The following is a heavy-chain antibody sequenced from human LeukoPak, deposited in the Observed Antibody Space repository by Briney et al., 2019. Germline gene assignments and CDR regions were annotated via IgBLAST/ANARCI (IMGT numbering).Heavy chain of an antibody. D-gene: IGHD6-25*01. J-gene: IGHJ4*02. Sequence: ASVRVSCAPSGYTFTVYYMHWVRQAPGQGHGWVGWINPNSGDTNYAQKVQGRVTMTRDTSISTAYMELSRLRSDDTAVYYCARVSRRSYSSAFDYWGQGTLVTVSS. CDR2: INPNSGDT. CDR1: GYTFTVYY. V-gene: IGHV1-2*02. CDR3: ARVSRRSYSSAFDY.